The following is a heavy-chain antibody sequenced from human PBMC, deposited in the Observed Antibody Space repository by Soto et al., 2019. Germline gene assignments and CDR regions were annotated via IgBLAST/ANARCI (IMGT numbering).Heavy chain of an antibody. J-gene: IGHJ4*02. Sequence: PSETRSRTWAVYGGSFSSYYWSWMRQPAGKGLEWIGRISYSGSTNYNPSLKSRGTISQDTSKKQFSLKLSSVTAADTAVYYCARGSDGDYSDYWGQGTLVTVSS. V-gene: IGHV4-59*10. CDR1: GGSFSSYY. CDR2: ISYSGST. D-gene: IGHD3-16*01. CDR3: ARGSDGDYSDY.